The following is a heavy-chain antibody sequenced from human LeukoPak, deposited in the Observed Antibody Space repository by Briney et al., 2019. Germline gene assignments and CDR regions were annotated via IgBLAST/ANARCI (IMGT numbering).Heavy chain of an antibody. CDR2: INHSGST. J-gene: IGHJ6*02. Sequence: SETLSLTCAVYGGSFSGYYWSRIRQPPGKGLEWIGEINHSGSTNYNPSLKSRVTISADTSKNQFSLKLSSVTAADTAVYYCARGGTMGRSYYYYGMDVWGQGTTVTASS. CDR1: GGSFSGYY. V-gene: IGHV4-34*01. CDR3: ARGGTMGRSYYYYGMDV. D-gene: IGHD3-10*01.